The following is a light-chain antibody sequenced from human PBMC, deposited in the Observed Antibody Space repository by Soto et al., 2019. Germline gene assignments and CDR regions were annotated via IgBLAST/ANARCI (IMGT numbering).Light chain of an antibody. V-gene: IGKV1-9*01. Sequence: DIQLTQSPCFLSASVGDRVTITCRASQGISSNLAWYQQKPGKAPKLLIYDASSLESGVPSRFSGSGSGTEFTLTISSLQPDDFATYYCQQYNSYWTFGQGTKVDIK. CDR2: DAS. CDR1: QGISSN. CDR3: QQYNSYWT. J-gene: IGKJ1*01.